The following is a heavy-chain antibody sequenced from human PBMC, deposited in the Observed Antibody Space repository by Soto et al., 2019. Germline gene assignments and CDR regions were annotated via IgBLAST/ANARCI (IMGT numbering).Heavy chain of an antibody. J-gene: IGHJ5*02. D-gene: IGHD1-20*01. Sequence: SETLSLTCSVSGGSISSGGYYWSWIRQHPGKGLEWIGYIYYSGSTYYNPSLKSRVTISVDTSKNQFSLKLSSVTAADTAVYYCARVGGINWFEPWGQGTLVTVSS. CDR3: ARVGGINWFEP. CDR1: GGSISSGGYY. V-gene: IGHV4-31*03. CDR2: IYYSGST.